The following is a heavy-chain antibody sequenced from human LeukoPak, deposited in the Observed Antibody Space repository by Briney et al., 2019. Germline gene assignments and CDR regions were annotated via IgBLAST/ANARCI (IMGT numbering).Heavy chain of an antibody. CDR2: INHSGST. Sequence: SETLSLTCAVYGGSSSGYYWSWIRQPPGKGLEWIGEINHSGSTNYNPSLKSRVTISVDTSKNQFSLKLSSVTAADTAVYYCARGHRYSYGYRGEFDYWGQGTLVTVSS. J-gene: IGHJ4*02. CDR3: ARGHRYSYGYRGEFDY. V-gene: IGHV4-34*01. D-gene: IGHD5-18*01. CDR1: GGSSSGYY.